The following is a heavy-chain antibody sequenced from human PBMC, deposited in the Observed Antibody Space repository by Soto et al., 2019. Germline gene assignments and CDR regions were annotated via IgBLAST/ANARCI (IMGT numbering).Heavy chain of an antibody. Sequence: VASVKVSCKASGYTFTSYDINWVRQATGQGLEWMGWMNPNSGNTGYAQKFQGRVTMTRNTSISTAYMELSSLRSEDTAVYYCARDGSLLWFGEVAAFDIWGQGTMVTVSS. D-gene: IGHD3-10*01. J-gene: IGHJ3*02. CDR3: ARDGSLLWFGEVAAFDI. V-gene: IGHV1-8*01. CDR2: MNPNSGNT. CDR1: GYTFTSYD.